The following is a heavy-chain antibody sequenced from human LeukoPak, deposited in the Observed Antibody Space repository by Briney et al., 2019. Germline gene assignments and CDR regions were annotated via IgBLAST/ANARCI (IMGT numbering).Heavy chain of an antibody. Sequence: GASVKVSCKASGYTFTGYYMHWVRQAPGQGLEWMGRINPNSGGTNYAQKFQGRVTMIRDTSISTAYMELSRLRSDDTAVYYCARGWRYSSGWYLGGVPFYWGQGTLVTVSS. D-gene: IGHD6-19*01. CDR2: INPNSGGT. J-gene: IGHJ4*02. V-gene: IGHV1-2*06. CDR3: ARGWRYSSGWYLGGVPFY. CDR1: GYTFTGYY.